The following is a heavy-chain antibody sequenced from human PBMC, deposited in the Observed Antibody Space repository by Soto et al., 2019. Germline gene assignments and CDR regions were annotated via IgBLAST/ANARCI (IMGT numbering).Heavy chain of an antibody. V-gene: IGHV3-21*01. D-gene: IGHD1-20*01. CDR2: ISSSSSYI. J-gene: IGHJ6*02. CDR3: ARAGGNWNLQGDYYYYGMDV. Sequence: PGGSLRLSCAASGVTFSSYSMNWVRQAPGKGLEWVSSISSSSSYIYYADSVKGRFTISRDNAKNSLYLQMNSLRAEDTAVYYCARAGGNWNLQGDYYYYGMDVWGQGATVTVSS. CDR1: GVTFSSYS.